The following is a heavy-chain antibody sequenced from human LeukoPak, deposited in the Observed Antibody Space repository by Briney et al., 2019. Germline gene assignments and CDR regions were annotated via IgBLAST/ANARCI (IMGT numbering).Heavy chain of an antibody. CDR2: IYHSGST. CDR1: GYSISSGYY. J-gene: IGHJ5*02. V-gene: IGHV4-38-2*02. D-gene: IGHD6-13*01. Sequence: SETLSLTCTVSGYSISSGYYWGWIRQPPGKGLEWIGSIYHSGSTYYNPSLKSRVTISVDTSKNQFSLKLSSVTAADTAVYYCARRIPRIAAAGTSFWFDPWGQGTLVTVSS. CDR3: ARRIPRIAAAGTSFWFDP.